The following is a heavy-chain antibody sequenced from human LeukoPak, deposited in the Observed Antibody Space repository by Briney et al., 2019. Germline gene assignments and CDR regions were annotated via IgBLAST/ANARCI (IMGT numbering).Heavy chain of an antibody. CDR3: ARPYSSSSYYFDH. D-gene: IGHD6-6*01. V-gene: IGHV1-2*02. J-gene: IGHJ4*02. CDR2: INPNSGGT. CDR1: GYTFTGYY. Sequence: ASVKVSCKASGYTFTGYYMHWVRQAPGQGLEWMGWINPNSGGTNYAQKFQGRVTMTRDTSISTAYMELSRLRSDDTAVYYCARPYSSSSYYFDHWGQGTLVTVSS.